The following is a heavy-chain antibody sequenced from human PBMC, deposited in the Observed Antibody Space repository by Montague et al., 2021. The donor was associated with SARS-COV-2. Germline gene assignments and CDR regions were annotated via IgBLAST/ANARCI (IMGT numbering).Heavy chain of an antibody. CDR2: IDPSDSNA. CDR1: GYSFTTYW. V-gene: IGHV5-10-1*01. CDR3: ATPDY. Sequence: QSEAEVKKPGESLRISCKGSGYSFTTYWINWVRQMPGKGLEWMGKIDPSDSNAYYSPSFQGHVAISVDKSISTAYRQWSSLRASDTAMFYCATPDYWGQGTLVTVSS. J-gene: IGHJ4*02.